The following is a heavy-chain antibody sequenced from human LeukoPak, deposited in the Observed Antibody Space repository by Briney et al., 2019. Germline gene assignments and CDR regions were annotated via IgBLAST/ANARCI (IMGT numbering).Heavy chain of an antibody. CDR3: ARDPGYSYGLYYFDY. Sequence: GGSLRLSCAASGFIFSDYAIHWVRQAPGKWLEWVAVISGDGSNRYYTASVKGRFTISRDNSKNTLYLQMNSLRAEDTAVYYCARDPGYSYGLYYFDYWGQGTLVTVSS. V-gene: IGHV3-30-3*01. CDR2: ISGDGSNR. D-gene: IGHD5-18*01. CDR1: GFIFSDYA. J-gene: IGHJ4*02.